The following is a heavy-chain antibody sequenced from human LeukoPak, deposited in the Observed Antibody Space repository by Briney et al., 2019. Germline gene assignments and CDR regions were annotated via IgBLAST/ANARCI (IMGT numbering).Heavy chain of an antibody. CDR1: GFTFSSYA. J-gene: IGHJ3*02. CDR3: ARDLIGDGSGSYYDAFDI. V-gene: IGHV3-30-3*01. D-gene: IGHD3-10*01. CDR2: ISYDGSNK. Sequence: GGSLRLSCAASGFTFSSYAMHLARQAPGKGLEWVAVISYDGSNKYYADSVKGRFTISRDNSKNTLYLQMNSLRAEDTAVYYCARDLIGDGSGSYYDAFDIWGQGTMVTVSS.